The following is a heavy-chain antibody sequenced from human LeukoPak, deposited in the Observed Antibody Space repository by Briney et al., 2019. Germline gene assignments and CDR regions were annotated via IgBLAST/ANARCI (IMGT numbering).Heavy chain of an antibody. Sequence: PGGSLRLSCAASGFTFSSYAMHWVRQAPGKGLEWVAVISYDGSNKYYADSVKGRFTISRDNSKNTLYLQMKGLRAEDTALYYCARWGYGDHRGDAFDIWGQGIMVIVS. CDR3: ARWGYGDHRGDAFDI. CDR2: ISYDGSNK. J-gene: IGHJ3*02. D-gene: IGHD4-17*01. CDR1: GFTFSSYA. V-gene: IGHV3-30-3*01.